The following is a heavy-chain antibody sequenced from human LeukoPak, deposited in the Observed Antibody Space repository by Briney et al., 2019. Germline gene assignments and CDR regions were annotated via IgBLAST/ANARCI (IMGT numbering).Heavy chain of an antibody. D-gene: IGHD2-21*01. J-gene: IGHJ4*02. Sequence: GASVKVSCKASGYTFVDYGISWVRQAPGQGLEWMGWISADIGNTNYAQKFQGRVTMTRDRSTSTGYMELTSLTSDDMAVYYCARDRLGYCGYGSCLLFDNWGQGTLVTVSS. CDR1: GYTFVDYG. CDR3: ARDRLGYCGYGSCLLFDN. CDR2: ISADIGNT. V-gene: IGHV1-18*03.